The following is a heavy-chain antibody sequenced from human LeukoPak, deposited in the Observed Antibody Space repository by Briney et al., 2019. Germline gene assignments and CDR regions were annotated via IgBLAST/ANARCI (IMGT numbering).Heavy chain of an antibody. CDR1: GYTFDSYG. CDR3: ARGGRTTAPDY. J-gene: IGHJ4*02. CDR2: ITAYSGHI. D-gene: IGHD2/OR15-2a*01. Sequence: ASVKVSCKTSGYTFDSYGISWVRQAPGQGLEWMAWITAYSGHIDYAQNLQGRVTVTTDTSTSTAYMELRSLRSGDTAVYYCARGGRTTAPDYWGQGTLVTVSS. V-gene: IGHV1-18*01.